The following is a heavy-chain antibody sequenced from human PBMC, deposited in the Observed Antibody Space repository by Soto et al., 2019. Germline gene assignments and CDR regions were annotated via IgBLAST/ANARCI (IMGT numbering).Heavy chain of an antibody. CDR3: GRSRGYCSGGSCYSDY. V-gene: IGHV3-21*01. D-gene: IGHD2-15*01. CDR1: GFTFSSYS. CDR2: ISSSSSYI. J-gene: IGHJ4*02. Sequence: EVQLVESGGGLVKPGGSLRLSCAASGFTFSSYSMNWVRQAPGKGLEWVSSISSSSSYIYYADSVKGRFTISRDNAKNSLYLQMNSLRAEDTAVYYCGRSRGYCSGGSCYSDYWGQGTLVTVSS.